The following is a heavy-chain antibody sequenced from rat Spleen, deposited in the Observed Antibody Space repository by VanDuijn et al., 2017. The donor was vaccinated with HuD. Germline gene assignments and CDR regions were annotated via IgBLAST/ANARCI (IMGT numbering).Heavy chain of an antibody. CDR1: GYSITSSY. Sequence: EVQLQESGPGLVKPSQSLSLTCSVTGYSITSSYRWNWIRKFPGNKMEWIGHISYSGSTSYNPSLKSRISITRDTSKNQFFLQVNSVTTEDTATYYCTTWDYYDNRFDYWGQGVMVTVSS. D-gene: IGHD1-6*01. CDR2: ISYSGST. CDR3: TTWDYYDNRFDY. V-gene: IGHV3-1*01. J-gene: IGHJ2*01.